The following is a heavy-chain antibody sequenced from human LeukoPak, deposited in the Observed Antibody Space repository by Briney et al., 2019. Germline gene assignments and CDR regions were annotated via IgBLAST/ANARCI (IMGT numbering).Heavy chain of an antibody. CDR1: GGSFSGYY. CDR3: ASDYYCSSTSCRAAEYFQH. V-gene: IGHV4-34*01. Sequence: PSETLSLTCAVYGGSFSGYYWSWIRQPPGKGLEWIGEINHSGSTNYNPSLESRVTISVDTSKNQFSLKLSSVTAADTAVYYCASDYYCSSTSCRAAEYFQHWGQGTLVTVSS. CDR2: INHSGST. J-gene: IGHJ1*01. D-gene: IGHD2-2*01.